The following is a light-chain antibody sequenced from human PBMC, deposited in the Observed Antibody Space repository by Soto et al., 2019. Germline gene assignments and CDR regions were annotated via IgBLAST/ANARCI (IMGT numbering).Light chain of an antibody. CDR1: QSINSRY. V-gene: IGKV3-20*01. CDR2: GAS. CDR3: QQFGSSPGFT. J-gene: IGKJ3*01. Sequence: IVLTQSPGTLSLSPGERATLSCRASQSINSRYLAWYQQKPGQAPRLLIYGASSRATGIPDRFSGSGSGTDFTLTISRLEPEDVAVYYCQQFGSSPGFTFGPGTIVDIK.